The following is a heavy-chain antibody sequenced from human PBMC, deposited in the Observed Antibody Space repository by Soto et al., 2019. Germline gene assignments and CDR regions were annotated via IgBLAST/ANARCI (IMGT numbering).Heavy chain of an antibody. CDR1: GFTFSSYG. CDR3: ARDGYDFWSGYYLALLPTYYYYGMDV. J-gene: IGHJ6*02. D-gene: IGHD3-3*01. Sequence: GGSLRLSCAASGFTFSSYGMHWVRQAPGKGLEWVAVIWYDGSNKYYADSVKGRFTISRDNSKNTLYLQMNSLRAEDTAVYYCARDGYDFWSGYYLALLPTYYYYGMDVWGQGTTVTVSS. V-gene: IGHV3-33*01. CDR2: IWYDGSNK.